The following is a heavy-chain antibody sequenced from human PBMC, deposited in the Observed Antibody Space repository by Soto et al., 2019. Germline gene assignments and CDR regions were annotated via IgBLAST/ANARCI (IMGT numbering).Heavy chain of an antibody. J-gene: IGHJ1*01. CDR3: TTDWESHPY. D-gene: IGHD3-16*01. Sequence: LRLSCAASGFSFNDAWMNWVRQAPGKGLEWVGRIKSKADSGTIDYAAPVKGRFTISRDDSENTLHLQMNSLKTEDTAVCYCTTDWESHPYWGQGTLVTVSS. CDR1: GFSFNDAW. V-gene: IGHV3-15*07. CDR2: IKSKADSGTI.